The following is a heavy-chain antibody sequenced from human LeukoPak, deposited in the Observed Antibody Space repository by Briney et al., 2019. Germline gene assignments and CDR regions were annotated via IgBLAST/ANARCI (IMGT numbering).Heavy chain of an antibody. CDR3: AKGNTITPDY. V-gene: IGHV3-23*01. CDR1: GFTFSNYP. J-gene: IGHJ4*02. CDR2: ITRDGSRT. D-gene: IGHD1-14*01. Sequence: PGGSLRLSCAASGFTFSNYPMNWVRQAPGKGLEWVSAITRDGSRTYNADSVKGRFTISRDNSKNTLYLQMNSLRADDTAVYYCAKGNTITPDYWGQGTLVTVSS.